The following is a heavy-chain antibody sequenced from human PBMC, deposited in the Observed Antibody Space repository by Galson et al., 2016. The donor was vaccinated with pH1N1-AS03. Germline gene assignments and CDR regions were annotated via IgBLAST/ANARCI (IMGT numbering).Heavy chain of an antibody. J-gene: IGHJ4*02. CDR3: VKESPNVAGDY. D-gene: IGHD5-12*01. CDR1: GFTLSGYG. V-gene: IGHV3-30*02. Sequence: SLRLSCAASGFTLSGYGMHWVRQAPGKGPEWVAFIQYDESYRNYADAVKGRFSISRDISKNTLYLQMNSLRVEDTAMLYCVKESPNVAGDYWGRGVIVTVSA. CDR2: IQYDESYR.